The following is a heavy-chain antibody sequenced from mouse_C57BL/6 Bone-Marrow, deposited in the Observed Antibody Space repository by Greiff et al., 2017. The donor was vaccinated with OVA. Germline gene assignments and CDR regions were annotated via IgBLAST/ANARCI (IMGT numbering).Heavy chain of an antibody. CDR3: TRDRTRVTAGFAY. J-gene: IGHJ3*01. Sequence: EVLLVESGEGLVKPGGSLKLSCAASGFTFSSYAMSWVRQTPGKRLEWIAYICSGGDYIYYAATLKGRFTITRDNAWNTLYMQMSSLKSEDTAMYYCTRDRTRVTAGFAYWGKGTLVTVSA. D-gene: IGHD2-2*01. CDR2: ICSGGDYI. V-gene: IGHV5-9-1*02. CDR1: GFTFSSYA.